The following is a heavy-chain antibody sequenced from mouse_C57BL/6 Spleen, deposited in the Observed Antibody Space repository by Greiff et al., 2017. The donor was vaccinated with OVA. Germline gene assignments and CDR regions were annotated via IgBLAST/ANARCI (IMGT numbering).Heavy chain of an antibody. Sequence: QVQLQQPGAELVKPGASVKLSCKASGYTFTSYWMHWVKQRPGRGLEWIGRIDPNSGGTKYNEKFKSKATLTVDKPSSTAYMQLSSLTSEDSAVYYGAREGLYSNYDPYYCDYWGQGTTLTVSS. CDR3: AREGLYSNYDPYYCDY. CDR2: IDPNSGGT. V-gene: IGHV1-72*01. D-gene: IGHD2-5*01. J-gene: IGHJ2*01. CDR1: GYTFTSYW.